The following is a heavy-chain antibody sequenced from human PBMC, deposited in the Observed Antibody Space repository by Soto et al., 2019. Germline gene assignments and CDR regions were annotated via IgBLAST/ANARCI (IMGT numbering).Heavy chain of an antibody. V-gene: IGHV4-34*01. CDR2: INHSGST. CDR1: GGSFSGYY. J-gene: IGHJ6*03. D-gene: IGHD2-2*02. CDR3: ARGRGYCSSTSCYRFLYYYYYMDV. Sequence: SETLSLTCAFYGGSFSGYYWSWIRQPPGKGLEWIGEINHSGSTNYNPSLKSRVTISVDTSKNQFSLKLSSVTAADTAVYYCARGRGYCSSTSCYRFLYYYYYMDVWGKGTTVTVSS.